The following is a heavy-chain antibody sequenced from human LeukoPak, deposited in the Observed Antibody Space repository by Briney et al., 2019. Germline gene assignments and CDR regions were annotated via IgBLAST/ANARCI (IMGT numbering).Heavy chain of an antibody. Sequence: SETLSLTCTVSGASISDYFWGWIRHPPGKGLEWIWHIFGNVSPDYNPSLKSRVTITTDTSKNQFSLQLTSVTAADTAMYFCARRFRTSATLHHDAYDIWGQGTEVTVSS. V-gene: IGHV4-4*09. CDR2: IFGNVSP. J-gene: IGHJ3*02. D-gene: IGHD3-3*01. CDR3: ARRFRTSATLHHDAYDI. CDR1: GASISDYF.